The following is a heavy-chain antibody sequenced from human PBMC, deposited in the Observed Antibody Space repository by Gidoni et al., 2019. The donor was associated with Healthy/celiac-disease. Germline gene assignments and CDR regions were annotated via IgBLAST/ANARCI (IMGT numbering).Heavy chain of an antibody. CDR1: GFTFSSYS. V-gene: IGHV3-21*01. Sequence: EVQLVESGGGLVKPGGSLRLSCAASGFTFSSYSMNWVRQAPGKGLEWVSSISSSSSYIYYADSVKGRFTISRDNAKNSLYLQMNSLRAEDTAVYYCARWVTMVRGARGGDGMDVWGQGTTVTVSS. CDR3: ARWVTMVRGARGGDGMDV. J-gene: IGHJ6*02. CDR2: ISSSSSYI. D-gene: IGHD3-10*01.